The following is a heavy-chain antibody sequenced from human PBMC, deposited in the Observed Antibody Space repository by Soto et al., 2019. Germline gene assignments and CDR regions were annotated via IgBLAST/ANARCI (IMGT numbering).Heavy chain of an antibody. V-gene: IGHV3-11*05. Sequence: QVQLVESGGGLVKPGGTLTLSCVVSGFTFSVNYMTWIRQAPGKGLEWVSYISGGSDYSHYADSVKGRFTVSRDNAKNSLYLQMTSLRVEDTAVYYCARFKSNSGSRFYFDYWGQGALVTVSS. CDR3: ARFKSNSGSRFYFDY. J-gene: IGHJ4*02. CDR1: GFTFSVNY. D-gene: IGHD3-10*01. CDR2: ISGGSDYS.